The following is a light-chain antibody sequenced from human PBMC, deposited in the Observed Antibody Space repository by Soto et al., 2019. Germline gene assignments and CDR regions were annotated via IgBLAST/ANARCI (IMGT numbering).Light chain of an antibody. CDR3: QQYDKWPRT. V-gene: IGKV3-15*01. J-gene: IGKJ1*01. CDR2: GAS. Sequence: CRASQSLTRNLAWYQHKPGQSPRLIIYGASARATGIPARFSGCRSRAHYTHTISSRKSEDLAVRYCQQYDKWPRTIGQGTKVDIK. CDR1: QSLTRN.